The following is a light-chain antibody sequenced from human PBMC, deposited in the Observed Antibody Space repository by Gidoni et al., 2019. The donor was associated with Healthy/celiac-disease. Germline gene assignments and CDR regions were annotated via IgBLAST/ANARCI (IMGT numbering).Light chain of an antibody. J-gene: IGKJ1*01. CDR1: QSLLHSNGYNY. V-gene: IGKV2-28*01. CDR2: LGS. CDR3: MQALQTPRT. Sequence: DIVMTQSPLSLPVTPGEPASISCRSSQSLLHSNGYNYLDWYLQKPGQSPQLLIYLGSNRASGVPDRFSGSGPGTDFTLKISRVEAEDVGFYYCMQALQTPRTFGQGTKVEIK.